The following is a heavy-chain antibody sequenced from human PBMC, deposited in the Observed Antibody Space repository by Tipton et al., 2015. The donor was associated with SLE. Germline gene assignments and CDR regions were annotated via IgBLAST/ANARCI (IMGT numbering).Heavy chain of an antibody. V-gene: IGHV4-61*01. Sequence: TLSLTCAVSGYSISSGSYYWSWIRQPPGKGLEWIGYIYYSGSTNYNPSLKSRVTISVDTSKNQFSLKLSSVTAADTAVYYCAREGRREQLALDYWGQGTLVTVSS. CDR2: IYYSGST. CDR1: GYSISSGSYY. D-gene: IGHD6-6*01. CDR3: AREGRREQLALDY. J-gene: IGHJ4*02.